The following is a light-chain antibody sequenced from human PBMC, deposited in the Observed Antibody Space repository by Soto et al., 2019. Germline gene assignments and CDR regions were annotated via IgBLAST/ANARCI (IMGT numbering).Light chain of an antibody. CDR1: QGINSY. CDR2: AAS. J-gene: IGKJ1*01. Sequence: DIQLTQSPSVLSASVGDRVTITCRASQGINSYLAWYQQKPGKVPKLLIYAASTLHSGVPSRFSGSGSGTEFTLTISSLQPEDFATYYCQQLNSYPQTFGQGTKVDIK. CDR3: QQLNSYPQT. V-gene: IGKV1-9*01.